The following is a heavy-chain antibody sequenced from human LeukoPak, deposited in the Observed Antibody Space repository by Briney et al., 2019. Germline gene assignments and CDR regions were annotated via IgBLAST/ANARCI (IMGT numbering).Heavy chain of an antibody. CDR2: IYTSGST. CDR3: ARDGSGCSSTSCYYDWFDP. D-gene: IGHD2-2*01. J-gene: IGHJ5*02. V-gene: IGHV4-4*07. Sequence: PSETLSLTCTVSGDSSTSYYWSWIRQSAGKGLEWIGRIYTSGSTNYNPSLKSRVTMSVDTSKNQFSLKLSSVTAADTAVYYCARDGSGCSSTSCYYDWFDPWGQGTLVTVSS. CDR1: GDSSTSYY.